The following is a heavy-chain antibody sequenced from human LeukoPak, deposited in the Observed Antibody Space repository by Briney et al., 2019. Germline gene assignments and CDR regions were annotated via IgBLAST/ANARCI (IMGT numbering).Heavy chain of an antibody. Sequence: PGGSLRLSCAASGFTFNSYEMNWVRQAPGKGLEWVSYISTSGTTRTYADSVKGRFTISRENAKNSLYLEMNSLRAEDTAVYYCAREIVSTVAGNFDYWGQGTLATVSS. D-gene: IGHD6-19*01. V-gene: IGHV3-48*03. CDR1: GFTFNSYE. J-gene: IGHJ4*02. CDR2: ISTSGTTR. CDR3: AREIVSTVAGNFDY.